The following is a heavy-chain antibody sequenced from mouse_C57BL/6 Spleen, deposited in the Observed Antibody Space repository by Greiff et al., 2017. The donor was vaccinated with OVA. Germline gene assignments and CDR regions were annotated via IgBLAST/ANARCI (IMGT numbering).Heavy chain of an antibody. Sequence: VQLQQSGAELMKPGASVKLSCKATGYTFTGYWIEWVKPRPGHGLEWIGEILPGSGSTNYNEKFKGKATFTADTSSNTDYMQLSSLTTEDSAIYYCARRDLYYYGSSPHWYFDVWGTGTTVTVSS. CDR3: ARRDLYYYGSSPHWYFDV. V-gene: IGHV1-9*01. CDR1: GYTFTGYW. J-gene: IGHJ1*03. D-gene: IGHD1-1*01. CDR2: ILPGSGST.